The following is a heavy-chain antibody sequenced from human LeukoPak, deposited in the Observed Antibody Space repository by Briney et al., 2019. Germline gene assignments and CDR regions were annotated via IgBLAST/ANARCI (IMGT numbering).Heavy chain of an antibody. J-gene: IGHJ4*02. D-gene: IGHD4-17*01. V-gene: IGHV4-34*01. CDR3: TRMTTGHDY. CDR1: GVSFNNYY. CDR2: INHSGYT. Sequence: SETLSLTCAASGVSFNNYYWSWVRQTPGKGLEWIGEINHSGYTNDSPSLKSRVTLSIDTSRKQFSLNLRSVTVADTGIYYCTRMTTGHDYWGQGTLVTVSS.